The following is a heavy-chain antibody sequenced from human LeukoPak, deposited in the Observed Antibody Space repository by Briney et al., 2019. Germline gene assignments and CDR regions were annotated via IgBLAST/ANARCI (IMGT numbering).Heavy chain of an antibody. CDR2: IYYSGST. D-gene: IGHD6-13*01. CDR3: ARDSLATAGAFDI. Sequence: PSETLSLTCTVSGDSISSSSYYWGWIRQPPGKGLEWIGYIYYSGSTYYNPSLKSRVTISVDTSKNQFSLKLSSVTAADTAVYYCARDSLATAGAFDIWGQGTMVTVSS. CDR1: GDSISSSSYY. J-gene: IGHJ3*02. V-gene: IGHV4-30-4*08.